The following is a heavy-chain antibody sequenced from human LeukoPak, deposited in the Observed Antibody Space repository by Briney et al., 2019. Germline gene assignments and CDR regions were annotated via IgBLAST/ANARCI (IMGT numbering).Heavy chain of an antibody. CDR3: ARQRPPTDY. Sequence: PSETLSLTCTVSGGSISSYCWSWIRQPPGKGLEWIGDIYYSGSTNYNPSLKSRVTISVDTSKNQFSLKLSSVTAADTAVYYCARQRPPTDYWGQGTLVTVSS. CDR2: IYYSGST. V-gene: IGHV4-59*08. J-gene: IGHJ4*02. CDR1: GGSISSYC.